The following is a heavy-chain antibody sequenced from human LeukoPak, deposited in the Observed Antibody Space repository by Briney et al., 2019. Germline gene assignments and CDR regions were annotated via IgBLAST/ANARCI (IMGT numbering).Heavy chain of an antibody. CDR1: GFTFSSYS. CDR3: ARERGSSGWYVQPEPGYDAFDI. D-gene: IGHD6-19*01. J-gene: IGHJ3*02. CDR2: ISSSSSYI. V-gene: IGHV3-21*01. Sequence: GGSLRLSCAASGFTFSSYSMNWVRQAPGKGLEWVSSISSSSSYIYYADSVKGRFTISRDNAKNSLYLQMNSLRAEDTAVYYCARERGSSGWYVQPEPGYDAFDIWGQGTMVTVSS.